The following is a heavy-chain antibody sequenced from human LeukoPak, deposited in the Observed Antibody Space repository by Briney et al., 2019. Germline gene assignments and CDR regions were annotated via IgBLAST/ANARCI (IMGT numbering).Heavy chain of an antibody. V-gene: IGHV3-30*02. CDR1: GFTFSSYG. CDR2: IRYDGSNK. Sequence: GGSLRLSCAASGFTFSSYGMHWVRQAPGKGLEWVAFIRYDGSNKYYADSVKGRFTISRDNSKNTLYLQMNNLRAEDTAVYYCAKDLERGAVASYFDYWGQGTLVTVSS. J-gene: IGHJ4*02. CDR3: AKDLERGAVASYFDY. D-gene: IGHD6-19*01.